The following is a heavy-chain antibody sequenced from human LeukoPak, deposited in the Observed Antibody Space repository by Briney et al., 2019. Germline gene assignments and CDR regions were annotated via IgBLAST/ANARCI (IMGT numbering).Heavy chain of an antibody. D-gene: IGHD3-9*01. CDR1: GFTFSSYW. J-gene: IGHJ6*02. CDR2: ISGDGRNI. CDR3: TRDLMDYDVSTGLHHYYMDV. Sequence: GGSLRLSCAASGFTFSSYWMHWVRQDPRKGLVWVSRISGDGRNINYADSVRGRFTISRDNAKNTLYLQMNTLRVEDTAVYYCTRDLMDYDVSTGLHHYYMDVWGQGTTVTVSS. V-gene: IGHV3-74*01.